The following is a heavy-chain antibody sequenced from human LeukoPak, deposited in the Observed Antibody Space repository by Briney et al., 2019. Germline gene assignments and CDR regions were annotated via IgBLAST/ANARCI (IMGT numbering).Heavy chain of an antibody. CDR2: ISSSGSTI. CDR3: AGYCGGGTCNAAGY. D-gene: IGHD2-15*01. CDR1: GFTLSDYY. V-gene: IGHV3-11*01. Sequence: GGSLRLSCAASGFTLSDYYMSWIRQAPGKGLEWVSYISSSGSTIYHADSVKGRFTTSRDNARNSLYLQMNSLRAEDTAVYYCAGYCGGGTCNAAGYWGQGTLVTASS. J-gene: IGHJ4*02.